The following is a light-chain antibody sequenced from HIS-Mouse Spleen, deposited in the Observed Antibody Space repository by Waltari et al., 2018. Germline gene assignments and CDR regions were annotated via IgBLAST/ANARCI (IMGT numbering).Light chain of an antibody. Sequence: SYELTQPPSVSVSPGQTARITCSGDALQKQYAFWYQQKPGQAPVLVIYKDLERPSGIPERFSGSSSGTTVTLTISGVQAEDETDYYCQSADSSGTYVVFGGGTKLTVL. CDR1: ALQKQY. CDR3: QSADSSGTYVV. CDR2: KDL. J-gene: IGLJ2*01. V-gene: IGLV3-25*03.